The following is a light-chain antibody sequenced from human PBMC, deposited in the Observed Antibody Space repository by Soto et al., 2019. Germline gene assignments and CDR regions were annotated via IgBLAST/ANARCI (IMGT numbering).Light chain of an antibody. V-gene: IGLV2-23*03. CDR2: EGS. CDR1: SSDIGTYNL. CDR3: CSYSYTSTFV. J-gene: IGLJ1*01. Sequence: QSALTQPASVSGSPGQSITISCTGTSSDIGTYNLVSWYQQHPAKAPKLMIYEGSKRPSGVSYRFSGSKSGNTASLTISGLQAEDEADYYCCSYSYTSTFVFGTGTKVTVL.